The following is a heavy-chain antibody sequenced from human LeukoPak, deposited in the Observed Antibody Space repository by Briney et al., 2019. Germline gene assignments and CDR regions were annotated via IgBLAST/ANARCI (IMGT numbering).Heavy chain of an antibody. V-gene: IGHV3-23*01. J-gene: IGHJ6*03. D-gene: IGHD5-12*01. CDR1: GFTFSSYA. Sequence: GGSLRLSCAASGFTFSSYAMSWVRQAPGKGLEWVSAISGSGGSTYYADSVKGRFTISRDNSKNTLYLQMNSLRAEDTAVYYCAKGAGDIVAATRPYYYYYYYMDVWGKGTTVTVSS. CDR2: ISGSGGST. CDR3: AKGAGDIVAATRPYYYYYYYMDV.